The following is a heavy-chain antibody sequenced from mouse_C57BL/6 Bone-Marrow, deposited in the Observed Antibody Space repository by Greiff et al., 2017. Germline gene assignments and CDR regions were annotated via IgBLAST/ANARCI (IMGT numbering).Heavy chain of an antibody. CDR2: IYPGSGST. CDR3: ARLGSYSNYGGYYAMDY. J-gene: IGHJ4*01. CDR1: GYTFTSYW. V-gene: IGHV1-55*01. Sequence: QVQLQQPGAELVKPGASVKMSCKASGYTFTSYWITWVKQRPGQGLEWIGDIYPGSGSTNYNEKFKSKATLTVDTSSSTAYMQLSSLTSEDSAGYYCARLGSYSNYGGYYAMDYWGQGTSVTVSS. D-gene: IGHD2-5*01.